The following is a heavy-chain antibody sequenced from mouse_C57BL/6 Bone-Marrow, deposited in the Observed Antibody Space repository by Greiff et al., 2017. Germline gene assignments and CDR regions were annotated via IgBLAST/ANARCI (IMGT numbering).Heavy chain of an antibody. V-gene: IGHV5-2*01. CDR2: INSDGGST. D-gene: IGHD3-3*01. Sequence: DVMLVESGGGLVQPGESLKLSCESNEYEFPSHDMSWVRKTPEKRLELVAAINSDGGSTYYPDTMERRFIISRANTKRTLYLQMSSLRSEDTALYYCARQGRDYWYFDVWGTGTTVTVSS. CDR3: ARQGRDYWYFDV. CDR1: EYEFPSHD. J-gene: IGHJ1*03.